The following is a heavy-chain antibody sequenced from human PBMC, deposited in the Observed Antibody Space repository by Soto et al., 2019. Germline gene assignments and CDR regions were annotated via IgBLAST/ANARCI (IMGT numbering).Heavy chain of an antibody. CDR1: GFTLSNFA. CDR2: ISGGATYT. V-gene: IGHV3-23*01. Sequence: PGGSLRLSCAASGFTLSNFAMSWVRQAPGKGLEWVSTISGGATYTYYADSVKGRFTISRDNSKNMLYLQMNSLRAEDTAIYYCAKTPRYCSGGSCLGGYFDSWGQGALVTVSS. D-gene: IGHD2-15*01. J-gene: IGHJ4*02. CDR3: AKTPRYCSGGSCLGGYFDS.